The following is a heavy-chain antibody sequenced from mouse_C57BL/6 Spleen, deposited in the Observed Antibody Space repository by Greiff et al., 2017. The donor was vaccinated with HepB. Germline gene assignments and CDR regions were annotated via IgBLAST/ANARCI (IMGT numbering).Heavy chain of an antibody. CDR1: GYSITSGYY. Sequence: VQLKESGPGLVKPSQSLSLTCSVTGYSITSGYYWNWIRQFPGNKLEWMGYISYDGSNNYNPSLKNRISITRDTSKNQFFLKLNSVTTEDTATYYCARDPSLGSSFYAMDYWGQGTSVTVSS. CDR2: ISYDGSN. J-gene: IGHJ4*01. D-gene: IGHD1-1*01. V-gene: IGHV3-6*01. CDR3: ARDPSLGSSFYAMDY.